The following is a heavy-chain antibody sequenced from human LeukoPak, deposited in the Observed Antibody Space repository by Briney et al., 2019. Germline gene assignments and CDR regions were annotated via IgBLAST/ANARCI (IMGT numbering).Heavy chain of an antibody. CDR3: ARDRTYYDILTGYPYYYGMDV. V-gene: IGHV3-33*01. Sequence: PGRSLRLSCAASGFTFSSYGMHWVRQAPGKGLEWVAVIWYDGSNKYYADSVKGRFTISRDNSKNTLYLQMNSLRAEDTAVYYCARDRTYYDILTGYPYYYGMDVWGQGTTVTVSS. D-gene: IGHD3-9*01. CDR1: GFTFSSYG. J-gene: IGHJ6*02. CDR2: IWYDGSNK.